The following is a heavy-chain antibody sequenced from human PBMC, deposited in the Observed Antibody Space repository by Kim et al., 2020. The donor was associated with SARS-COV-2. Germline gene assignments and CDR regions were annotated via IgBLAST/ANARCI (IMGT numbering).Heavy chain of an antibody. V-gene: IGHV1-18*01. CDR3: ARDPIPIYYDILTGYSDPHIDY. D-gene: IGHD3-9*01. CDR1: GYTFTSYG. J-gene: IGHJ4*02. CDR2: ISAYNGNT. Sequence: ASVKVSCKASGYTFTSYGISWVRQAPGQGLEWMGWISAYNGNTNYAQKLQGRVTMTTDTSTSTAYMELRSLRSDDTAVYYCARDPIPIYYDILTGYSDPHIDYWGQGTLVTVSS.